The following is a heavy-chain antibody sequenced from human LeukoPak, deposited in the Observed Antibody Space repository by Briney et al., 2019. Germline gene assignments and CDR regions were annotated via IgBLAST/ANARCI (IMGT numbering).Heavy chain of an antibody. D-gene: IGHD1-26*01. Sequence: GGSLRLFCAAAGFTFNSYDMHWVRQATGKGLKWVSGIDSARDPDNSGSVKARFPISRENAKNSLNLQMNTLRAGDTAVYYCVRGGGGSYDYFDYWGQGTLVTVSS. CDR2: IDSARDP. CDR1: GFTFNSYD. J-gene: IGHJ4*02. V-gene: IGHV3-13*05. CDR3: VRGGGGSYDYFDY.